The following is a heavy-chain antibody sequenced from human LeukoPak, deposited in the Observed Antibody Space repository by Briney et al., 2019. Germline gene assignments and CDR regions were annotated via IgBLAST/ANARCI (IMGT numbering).Heavy chain of an antibody. D-gene: IGHD1-1*01. CDR1: GASISSSDYY. CDR2: VYYSGST. CDR3: ARHGNWEPFDY. Sequence: ASETLSLTCVLSGASISSSDYYWAWIRQPPGKGLEWIGTVYYSGSTYYNPSLKSRLTISVDTSNNSISLKVTSLTAADTAVYYCARHGNWEPFDYWGQGSLVTVSS. V-gene: IGHV4-39*01. J-gene: IGHJ4*02.